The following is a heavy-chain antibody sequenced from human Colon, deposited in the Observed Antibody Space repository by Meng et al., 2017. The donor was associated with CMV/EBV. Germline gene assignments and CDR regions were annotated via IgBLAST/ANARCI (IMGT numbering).Heavy chain of an antibody. J-gene: IGHJ5*02. CDR3: ARSYYYDSSGYYYAGWFDP. D-gene: IGHD3-22*01. V-gene: IGHV2-5*02. CDR2: VNWADDK. CDR1: TSGVG. Sequence: TSGVGVCWSRQAAGKALERLALVNWADDKRYSPSLRSRHTITKDTSKNQVVLTMTNMDPVDTATYYCARSYYYDSSGYYYAGWFDPWGQGTLVTVSS.